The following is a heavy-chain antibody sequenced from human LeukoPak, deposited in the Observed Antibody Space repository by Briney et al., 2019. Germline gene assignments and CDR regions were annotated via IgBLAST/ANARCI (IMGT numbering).Heavy chain of an antibody. D-gene: IGHD2-2*02. CDR2: INHSGST. J-gene: IGHJ6*03. Sequence: SETLSLTCAVYGGSFSGYYWSWIRQPPGKGLEWIGEINHSGSTNYNPSLKSRVTVSVDTSKNQFSLKLSSVTAADTAVYYCARAVRPKTLLYNPHYYYYYMDVWGKGTTVTVSS. V-gene: IGHV4-34*01. CDR1: GGSFSGYY. CDR3: ARAVRPKTLLYNPHYYYYYMDV.